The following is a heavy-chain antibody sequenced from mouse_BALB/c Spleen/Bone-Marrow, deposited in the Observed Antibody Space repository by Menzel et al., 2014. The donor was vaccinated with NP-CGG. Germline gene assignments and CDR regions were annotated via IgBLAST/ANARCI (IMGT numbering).Heavy chain of an antibody. CDR1: GYTFTNFD. CDR3: ASGVYVRSLYSYAMNY. V-gene: IGHV1-85*01. D-gene: IGHD1-3*01. J-gene: IGHJ4*01. Sequence: QVQLQQSGAELVKPGASVKLSCKASGYTFTNFDINWVRQRPEQGLEWIGWIFPGDGSTTYNEKFKGKALLTTDKSSSTVFTPLSRLTSEHTTVSSDASGVYVRSLYSYAMNYWGQGTSLTVSS. CDR2: IFPGDGST.